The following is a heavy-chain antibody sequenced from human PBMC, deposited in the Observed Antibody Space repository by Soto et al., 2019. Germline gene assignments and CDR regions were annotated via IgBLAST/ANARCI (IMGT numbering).Heavy chain of an antibody. CDR2: SSHNGDNE. J-gene: IGHJ4*02. Sequence: SLRLSCAASRFTLSDYAMHWVRQAPGKGLEWVALSSHNGDNEKYANSLKGRFTISRDNCKNTGYLQMNSLRLEETCAYSWVRGTGPGSYVIDYWGQGTVVTVAS. D-gene: IGHD3-10*01. V-gene: IGHV3-30-3*01. CDR1: RFTLSDYA. CDR3: VRGTGPGSYVIDY.